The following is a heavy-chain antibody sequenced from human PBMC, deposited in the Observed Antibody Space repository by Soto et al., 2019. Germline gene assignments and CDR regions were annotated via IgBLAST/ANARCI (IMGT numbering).Heavy chain of an antibody. Sequence: GGSLRLSCAASGFTFSSYAMSWVRQAPGKGLEWVSAISGSGGSTYYADSVKGRFTISRDNSKNTLYLQMNSLRAEDTAVYYCAKRFTYYYDSSGYYPFDYWGQGTLVTVSS. CDR2: ISGSGGST. J-gene: IGHJ4*02. D-gene: IGHD3-22*01. CDR1: GFTFSSYA. CDR3: AKRFTYYYDSSGYYPFDY. V-gene: IGHV3-23*01.